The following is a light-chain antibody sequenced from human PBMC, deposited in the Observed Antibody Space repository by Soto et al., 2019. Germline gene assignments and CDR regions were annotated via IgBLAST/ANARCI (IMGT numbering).Light chain of an antibody. CDR1: QGISTY. J-gene: IGKJ2*01. CDR3: HQYNYLQT. CDR2: DVS. V-gene: IGKV1-5*01. Sequence: DIQMTQSPSSLSASLGDRVTISCRASQGISTYLAWYQQKPGKAPTLLISDVSRLESGVPSRFSGSGSGTEFTLTISGLQPDDFATYYCHQYNYLQTFGQGTKVDIK.